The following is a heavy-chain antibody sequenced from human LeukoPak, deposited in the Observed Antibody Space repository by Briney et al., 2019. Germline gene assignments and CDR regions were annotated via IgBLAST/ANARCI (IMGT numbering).Heavy chain of an antibody. CDR1: GFTFSNAW. V-gene: IGHV3-15*01. Sequence: GGSLRLSCAASGFTFSNAWMSWVRQAPGKGLEWVGRIKSKTDGGTTDYAAPVKGRFTISRDDSKNTLYLQMNSLKTEDTAVYYCAKDLFDPDTSMSLPFDYWGQGTLVTVSS. CDR2: IKSKTDGGTT. J-gene: IGHJ4*02. CDR3: AKDLFDPDTSMSLPFDY. D-gene: IGHD5-18*01.